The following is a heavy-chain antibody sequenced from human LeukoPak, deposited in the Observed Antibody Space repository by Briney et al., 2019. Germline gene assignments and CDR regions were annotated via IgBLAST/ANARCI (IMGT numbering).Heavy chain of an antibody. D-gene: IGHD1-26*01. Sequence: PGGSLRLSCAASGFTFSSYAMNRVRHAPGKGLEWVSAISGSGGSTYYADSVKGRFTISRDKSKNTLYLQMNSLRAEDTAVYYCAKGDTTWELPHDYWGQGTLVTVSS. CDR1: GFTFSSYA. V-gene: IGHV3-23*01. CDR2: ISGSGGST. J-gene: IGHJ4*02. CDR3: AKGDTTWELPHDY.